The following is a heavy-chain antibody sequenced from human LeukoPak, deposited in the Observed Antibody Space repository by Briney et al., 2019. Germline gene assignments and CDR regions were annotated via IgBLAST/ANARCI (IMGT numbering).Heavy chain of an antibody. CDR2: INHSGST. V-gene: IGHV4-39*07. CDR3: ARGHIVVVTAIYWYFDL. J-gene: IGHJ2*01. D-gene: IGHD2-21*02. CDR1: GGSISSSTYY. Sequence: SETLSLTCTVSGGSISSSTYYWDWIRQPPGKGLEWIGEINHSGSTNYNPSLKSRVTISVDTSKNQFSLKLSSVTAADTAVYYCARGHIVVVTAIYWYFDLWGRGTLVTVSS.